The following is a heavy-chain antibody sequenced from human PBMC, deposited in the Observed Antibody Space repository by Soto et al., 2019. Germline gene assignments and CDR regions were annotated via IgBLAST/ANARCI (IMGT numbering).Heavy chain of an antibody. D-gene: IGHD2-8*01. J-gene: IGHJ6*01. Sequence: EVQLVESGGGLVQPGGSLRLSCAAAGFTFSRHWIHWVRQAPGKGLVWVSRINSDGSSTNYADSVKGRFTISRDNAKNTLYLQMNSLRAEDTAVYYCARDLLYLYGMDVWGQGTTVTVSS. V-gene: IGHV3-74*01. CDR3: ARDLLYLYGMDV. CDR2: INSDGSST. CDR1: GFTFSRHW.